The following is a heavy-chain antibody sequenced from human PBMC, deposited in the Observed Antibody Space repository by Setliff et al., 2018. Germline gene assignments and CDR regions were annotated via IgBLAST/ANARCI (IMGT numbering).Heavy chain of an antibody. Sequence: PGGSLRLSCAASGFTFSSFAMSWVRQAPGKGLEWVASISGSGNKTFHADSVKGRFTISRDNSKNTLYPQMNGLRVDDSAVYHCARDLPVVTWGQGTLVTVSS. CDR1: GFTFSSFA. CDR2: ISGSGNKT. D-gene: IGHD2-15*01. V-gene: IGHV3-23*01. J-gene: IGHJ5*02. CDR3: ARDLPVVT.